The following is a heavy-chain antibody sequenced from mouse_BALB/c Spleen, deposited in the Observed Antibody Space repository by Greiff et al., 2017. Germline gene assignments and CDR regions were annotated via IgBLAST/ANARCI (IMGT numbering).Heavy chain of an antibody. J-gene: IGHJ4*01. CDR1: GDSITSGY. CDR3: ARWGDPDYYGSSSPMDY. D-gene: IGHD1-1*01. CDR2: ISYSGST. V-gene: IGHV3-8*02. Sequence: EVNLVESGPSLVKPSQTLSLTCSVTGDSITSGYWNWIRKFPGNKLEYMGYISYSGSTYYNPSLKSRISITRDTSKNQYYLQLNSVTTEDTATYYCARWGDPDYYGSSSPMDYWGQGTSVTVSS.